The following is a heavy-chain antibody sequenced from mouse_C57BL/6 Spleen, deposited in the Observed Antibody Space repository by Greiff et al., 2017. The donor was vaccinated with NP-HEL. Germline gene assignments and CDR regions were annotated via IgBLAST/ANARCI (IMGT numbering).Heavy chain of an antibody. J-gene: IGHJ2*01. D-gene: IGHD1-1*01. CDR1: GFNIKDYY. Sequence: EVQLQQSGAELVKPGASVKLSCTASGFNIKDYYMHWVKQRTEQGLAWIGRIDPEDGETKYAPKFPGKATITADTSSNTAYLQLSSLTSEDTAVYYCAKGTTVFDYWGQGTTLTVSS. CDR2: IDPEDGET. V-gene: IGHV14-2*01. CDR3: AKGTTVFDY.